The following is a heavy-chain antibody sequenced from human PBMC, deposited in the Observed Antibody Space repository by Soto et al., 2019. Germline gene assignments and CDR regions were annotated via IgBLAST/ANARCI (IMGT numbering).Heavy chain of an antibody. V-gene: IGHV3-23*01. D-gene: IGHD6-6*01. J-gene: IGHJ4*02. CDR3: AKRSSSSTFDY. CDR2: ISGRDDST. Sequence: EVQLLESGGGLVQPGESLRLSCAASGFTFSSYAMSWVRQAPGKGLEWVSVISGRDDSTYYADSVKGRLTISRDNSKNTLYLQMNSLRAEDTAVYYCAKRSSSSTFDYWGQGTLVTVSS. CDR1: GFTFSSYA.